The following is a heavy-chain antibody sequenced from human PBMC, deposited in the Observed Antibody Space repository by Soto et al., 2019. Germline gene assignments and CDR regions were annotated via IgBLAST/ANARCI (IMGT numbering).Heavy chain of an antibody. V-gene: IGHV3-48*03. CDR3: ARESAFGVGIDVFHI. CDR2: ITSRGGTI. D-gene: IGHD3-10*01. CDR1: GFTFSSYE. J-gene: IGHJ3*02. Sequence: ESGGGLVQPGGSLRLSCAASGFTFSSYEMNWVRQAPGKGLEWISYITSRGGTIYYADSVKGRFTISRDNAKTSLYLQMNSLRAEDTAVYYCARESAFGVGIDVFHIWGQGTMVTVSS.